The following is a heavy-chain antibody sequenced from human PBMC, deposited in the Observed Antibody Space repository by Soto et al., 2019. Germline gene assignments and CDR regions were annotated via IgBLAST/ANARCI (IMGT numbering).Heavy chain of an antibody. Sequence: GGSLRLSCAASGFSISTYWMSWVRQAPGKGLEWVANIKQDGSEKYYVDSVKGRFTISRDNAKNSLYLQMSSLRAEDTAVYYCARVSSWDLNYYYYYMDVWGQGTTVTVSS. CDR2: IKQDGSEK. CDR3: ARVSSWDLNYYYYYMDV. V-gene: IGHV3-7*05. CDR1: GFSISTYW. J-gene: IGHJ6*02. D-gene: IGHD6-13*01.